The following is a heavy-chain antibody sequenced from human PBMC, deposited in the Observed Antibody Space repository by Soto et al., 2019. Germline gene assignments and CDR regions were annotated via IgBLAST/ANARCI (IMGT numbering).Heavy chain of an antibody. CDR2: IIPLLDIA. CDR1: GGTFSNYT. V-gene: IGHV1-69*02. J-gene: IGHJ4*02. Sequence: QVPLVQSGAEVKKPGSSVKVSCKASGGTFSNYTLNWVRQAPGQGLEWMGRIIPLLDIANYAQKFQGRVTITADKSTSTAYMELNSLRSEDTAVYYCARGGDGLGIDYWGQGTLVTVSS. CDR3: ARGGDGLGIDY. D-gene: IGHD2-21*02.